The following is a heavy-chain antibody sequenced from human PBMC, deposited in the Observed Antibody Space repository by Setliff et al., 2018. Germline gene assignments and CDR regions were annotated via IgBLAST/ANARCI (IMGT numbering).Heavy chain of an antibody. D-gene: IGHD4-17*01. V-gene: IGHV3-74*01. J-gene: IGHJ4*02. CDR1: EFTLSTYW. Sequence: PGGSLRLSCAASEFTLSTYWIHWVRQAPRKGLVWVSRINSDGSTTTYADSVKGRLTISRDNSRNTLFLQMNSLRADDTAVYFCVNARMVTTWGRAYWGQGTLVTVSS. CDR2: INSDGSTT. CDR3: VNARMVTTWGRAY.